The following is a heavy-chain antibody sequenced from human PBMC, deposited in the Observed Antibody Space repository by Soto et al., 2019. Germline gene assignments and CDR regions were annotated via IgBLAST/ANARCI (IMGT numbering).Heavy chain of an antibody. CDR2: ISYAGTNK. V-gene: IGHV3-30*18. Sequence: WGSLRLSCAASGFTFSNFGMPWVRQAPGKRLERVPLISYAGTNKYYEHSLKGRLTISRHNSKSTLHLKMNRMRAEDTDVYYCEDDPFARSANYPDFDYRGQGTLVTVSS. CDR3: EDDPFARSANYPDFDY. J-gene: IGHJ4*02. CDR1: GFTFSNFG. D-gene: IGHD1-26*01.